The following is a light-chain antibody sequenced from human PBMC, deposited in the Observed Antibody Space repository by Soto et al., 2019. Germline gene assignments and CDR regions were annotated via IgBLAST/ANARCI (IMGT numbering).Light chain of an antibody. CDR3: QQYNNWPPIT. Sequence: EIVLTKSPDTRALSPGEVATLSCLSSQSVTSNLAWYQQKRGQAPRLLIYAASTRATGVPARFSGSGSGTEFTLTISSLQSEDFAVYYCQQYNNWPPITFGQGTRLEIK. V-gene: IGKV3D-15*01. CDR1: QSVTSN. CDR2: AAS. J-gene: IGKJ5*01.